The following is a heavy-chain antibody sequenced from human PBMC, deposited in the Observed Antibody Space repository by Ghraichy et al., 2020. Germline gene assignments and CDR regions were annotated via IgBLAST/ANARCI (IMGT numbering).Heavy chain of an antibody. CDR1: GGSFSGDY. CDR3: ARGTAAGNSPLDD. J-gene: IGHJ4*02. Sequence: SETLSLTCAVSGGSFSGDYWSWIRQSPGRGLEWIGEINHRGNTDYNPSLKSRVTMSVDTSKNQFSLQLISVTAADTAVYYCARGTAAGNSPLDDWGKGSLVTVSS. V-gene: IGHV4-34*01. CDR2: INHRGNT. D-gene: IGHD6-13*01.